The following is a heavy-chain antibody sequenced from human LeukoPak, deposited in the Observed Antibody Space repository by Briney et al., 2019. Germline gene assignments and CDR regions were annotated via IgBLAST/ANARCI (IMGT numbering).Heavy chain of an antibody. CDR3: ARCMWEPPNFDY. Sequence: SETLSLTCAVYGGSFSGYYWSWIRQPPGKGLEWIGEINHSGSTNYNPSLKSRVTISVDTSKNQFSLKLSSVTAADTAVYYCARCMWEPPNFDYWGQGTLVTVSS. D-gene: IGHD1-26*01. CDR2: INHSGST. CDR1: GGSFSGYY. J-gene: IGHJ4*02. V-gene: IGHV4-34*01.